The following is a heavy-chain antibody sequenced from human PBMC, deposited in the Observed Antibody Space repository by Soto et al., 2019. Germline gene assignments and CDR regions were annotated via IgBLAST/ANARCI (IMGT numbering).Heavy chain of an antibody. J-gene: IGHJ4*02. CDR1: GFTFTTHA. CDR2: ISKDGDNQ. V-gene: IGHV3-30*03. D-gene: IGHD3-16*02. Sequence: QEQLVESGGGVVQPGRSLRLSCAASGFTFTTHAMHWVRQAPGKGLDWVALISKDGDNQYYAESVKGRFTISRDNSKNTLFLQMNSLRVEDTGLYYCATTLSGVVGKPPDYWGQGTLVTVSS. CDR3: ATTLSGVVGKPPDY.